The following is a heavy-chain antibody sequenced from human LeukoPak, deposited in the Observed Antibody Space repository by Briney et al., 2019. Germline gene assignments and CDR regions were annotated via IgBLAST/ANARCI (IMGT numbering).Heavy chain of an antibody. CDR2: ISGSGGST. CDR3: AKDRRGSYSPVGCFDL. J-gene: IGHJ2*01. V-gene: IGHV3-23*01. CDR1: GFTFSSYA. Sequence: GGSLRLSCAASGFTFSSYAMSWVRQAPGKGLEWVSAISGSGGSTYYADSVKGRFTVSRDNSKNTLYLQMNSLRAEDTAVYYCAKDRRGSYSPVGCFDLWGRGTLVTVSA. D-gene: IGHD1-26*01.